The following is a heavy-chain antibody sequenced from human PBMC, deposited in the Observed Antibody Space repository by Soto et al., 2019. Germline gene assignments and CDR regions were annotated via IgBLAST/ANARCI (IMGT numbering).Heavy chain of an antibody. V-gene: IGHV3-21*06. CDR3: ARESEDLTSNFDY. J-gene: IGHJ4*02. Sequence: GGSLRLSCEASGFPFDNYAMSWVRQAPGKGLEWVPSISSTTNYIYYGDSMKGRFTISRDNAKNSLYLEMNSLRAEDTAVYYCARESEDLTSNFDYWGQGTLVTVSS. CDR2: ISSTTNYI. CDR1: GFPFDNYA.